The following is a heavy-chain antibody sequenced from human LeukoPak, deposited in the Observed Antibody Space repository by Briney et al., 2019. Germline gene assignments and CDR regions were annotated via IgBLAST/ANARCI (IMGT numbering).Heavy chain of an antibody. Sequence: ASVKVSCKASGYPFANFAISWVRQAPGQGLEWMGWISDSNGNLNYAQSLQGRVTMTTDKSTSTAYMELRSLTSDDTAVYYCASWLGAAGRRGASDWGQGALVTVSS. CDR1: GYPFANFA. D-gene: IGHD3-10*01. V-gene: IGHV1-18*01. CDR2: ISDSNGNL. CDR3: ASWLGAAGRRGASD. J-gene: IGHJ4*02.